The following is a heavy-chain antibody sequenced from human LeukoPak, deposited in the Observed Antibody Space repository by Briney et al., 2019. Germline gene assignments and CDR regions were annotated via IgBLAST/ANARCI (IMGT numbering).Heavy chain of an antibody. CDR1: GFTFSNYW. CDR2: IKHDGSED. J-gene: IGHJ6*03. D-gene: IGHD5-24*01. CDR3: ARDLWLQHNHYMDV. Sequence: GGSLRLSCAASGFTFSNYWMTWVRQAPGKGLEWVANIKHDGSEDYYLDSVKGRFTISRDNAKSSLYLQMNSLRAEDTAVYYCARDLWLQHNHYMDVWGKGTTVTVSS. V-gene: IGHV3-7*01.